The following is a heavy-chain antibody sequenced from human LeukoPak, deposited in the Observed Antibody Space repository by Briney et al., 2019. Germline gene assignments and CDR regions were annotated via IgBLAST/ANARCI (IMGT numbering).Heavy chain of an antibody. CDR3: VRDGGSGSPYDF. Sequence: ASVKVSCKACGYTFTHYFAHWVRQAPGQGLQWMGWIDPNTGATSYPQKFQGRVTITRDTSISTAYMELRSLRSDDTAIYYCVRDGGSGSPYDFWGQGTLVTVSS. D-gene: IGHD3-10*01. J-gene: IGHJ4*02. V-gene: IGHV1-2*02. CDR2: IDPNTGAT. CDR1: GYTFTHYF.